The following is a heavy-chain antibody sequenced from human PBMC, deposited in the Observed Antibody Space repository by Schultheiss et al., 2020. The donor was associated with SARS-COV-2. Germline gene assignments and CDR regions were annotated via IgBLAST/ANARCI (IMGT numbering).Heavy chain of an antibody. CDR1: GFTFSSYA. Sequence: GESLKISCAASGFTFSSYAMHWVRQAPGKGLEWVAVIWYDGSNKYYADSVKGRFTISRDNSKNTLYLQMNSLRAEDTAVYYCASVDTAMVPPWHWGQGTLVTVAS. J-gene: IGHJ4*02. D-gene: IGHD5-18*01. V-gene: IGHV3-30*04. CDR2: IWYDGSNK. CDR3: ASVDTAMVPPWH.